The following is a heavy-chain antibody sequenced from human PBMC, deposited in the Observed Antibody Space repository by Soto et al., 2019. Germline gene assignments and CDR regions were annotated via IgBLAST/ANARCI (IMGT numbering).Heavy chain of an antibody. V-gene: IGHV4-59*01. CDR1: GGSISSYY. D-gene: IGHD4-17*01. CDR3: ARDQVYGFDY. J-gene: IGHJ4*02. Sequence: SETLSLTCTVSGGSISSYYWSWIRQPPGKGLEWIGYIYYSGSTNYNPSLKSRVTISVDTSKNQFSLKLSSVTAADTAVYYCARDQVYGFDYWGQGTLVTVSS. CDR2: IYYSGST.